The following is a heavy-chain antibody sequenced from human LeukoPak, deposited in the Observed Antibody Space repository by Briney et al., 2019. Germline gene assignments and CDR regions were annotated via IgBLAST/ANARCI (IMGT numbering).Heavy chain of an antibody. Sequence: GGSLRLSCEASGFTFTTYSMTWVRQAPGKGLEWVSIISSGSSAIFSADALKGRFTISRDDAKNSLYLDMNSLRAEDTAEYYCARGHTAVTRHFDFWGQGTLVTVSS. CDR1: GFTFTTYS. V-gene: IGHV3-21*01. J-gene: IGHJ4*02. CDR3: ARGHTAVTRHFDF. CDR2: ISSGSSAI. D-gene: IGHD4-17*01.